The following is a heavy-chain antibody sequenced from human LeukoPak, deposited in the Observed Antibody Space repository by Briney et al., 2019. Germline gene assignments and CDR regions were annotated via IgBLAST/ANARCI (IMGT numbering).Heavy chain of an antibody. J-gene: IGHJ4*02. CDR1: GGSISSYY. Sequence: TPSETLSLTCTVSGGSISSYYWSWIRQPPGKGLEWIGYIYYSGSTNYNPSLKSRVTISVDTSKNQLSLKLSSVTAADTAVYYCARRAGSSSWYYFDYWGQGTLVTVSS. V-gene: IGHV4-59*08. CDR2: IYYSGST. CDR3: ARRAGSSSWYYFDY. D-gene: IGHD6-13*01.